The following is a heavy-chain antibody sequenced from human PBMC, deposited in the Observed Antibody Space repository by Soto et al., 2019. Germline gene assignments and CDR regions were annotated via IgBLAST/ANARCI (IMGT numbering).Heavy chain of an antibody. V-gene: IGHV1-46*01. CDR1: GYTFTSYY. CDR3: ARDATITIFGVVTSDGMDV. J-gene: IGHJ6*02. CDR2: INPSGGST. Sequence: AASVKVSCKASGYTFTSYYMHWVRQAPGQGLEWMGIINPSGGSTSYAQKFQGRVTMTRDTSTSTVYMELSSLRSEDTAVYYCARDATITIFGVVTSDGMDVWGQGTTVTVSS. D-gene: IGHD3-3*01.